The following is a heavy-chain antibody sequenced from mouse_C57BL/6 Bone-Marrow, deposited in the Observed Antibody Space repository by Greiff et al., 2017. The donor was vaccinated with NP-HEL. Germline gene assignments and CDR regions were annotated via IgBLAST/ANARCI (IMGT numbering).Heavy chain of an antibody. D-gene: IGHD1-1*01. CDR3: ARWGGSTWYFDV. J-gene: IGHJ1*03. V-gene: IGHV1-81*01. CDR1: GYTFTSYG. Sequence: VQLQQSGAELARPGASVKLSCKASGYTFTSYGISWVKQRTGQGLEWIGEIYPRSGNTYYNEKFKGKATLTADKSSSTAYMELRSLTSEDSAVYFCARWGGSTWYFDVWGTGTTVTVSS. CDR2: IYPRSGNT.